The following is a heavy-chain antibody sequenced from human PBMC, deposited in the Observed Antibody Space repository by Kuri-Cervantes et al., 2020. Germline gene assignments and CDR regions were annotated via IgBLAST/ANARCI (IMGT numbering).Heavy chain of an antibody. V-gene: IGHV3-30-3*01. CDR3: AKDQLSGIVVSIDY. J-gene: IGHJ4*02. CDR2: ASSDGTTK. CDR1: GFTFNNRI. D-gene: IGHD3-10*01. Sequence: LSLTCAASGFTFNNRIMHWVRQAPGKGLEWVAVASSDGTTKAYADSVKGRFTISRDNAKNSLYLQMNSLRAEDTAVYFCAKDQLSGIVVSIDYWGQGTLVTVSS.